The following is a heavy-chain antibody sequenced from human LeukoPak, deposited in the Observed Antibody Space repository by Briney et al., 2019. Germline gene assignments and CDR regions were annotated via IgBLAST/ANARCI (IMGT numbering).Heavy chain of an antibody. CDR3: AGEVPGGSSWFDY. J-gene: IGHJ4*02. V-gene: IGHV3-7*01. CDR1: EFTLSNYW. CDR2: IKEDGSVK. D-gene: IGHD6-13*01. Sequence: GGSLRLSCAASEFTLSNYWLSWVRQAPGKGLEWVANIKEDGSVKNYVASVKGRFTISRDNAKNSLYLQMNSLRAEDTAVYYRAGEVPGGSSWFDYWGQGTLVTVSS.